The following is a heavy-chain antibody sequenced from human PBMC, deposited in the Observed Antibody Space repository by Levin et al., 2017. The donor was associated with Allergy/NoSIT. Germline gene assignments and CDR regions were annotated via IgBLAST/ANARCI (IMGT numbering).Heavy chain of an antibody. D-gene: IGHD6-13*01. V-gene: IGHV4-30-4*01. CDR2: IYYSGST. CDR1: GGSISSGDYY. J-gene: IGHJ4*02. Sequence: TASETLSLTCTVSGGSISSGDYYWSWIRQPPGKGLEWIVYIYYSGSTYYNPSLKSRVTISVDTSKNQFSLKLSSVTAADTAVYYCASEPYGIAAAGADYWGQGTLVTVSS. CDR3: ASEPYGIAAAGADY.